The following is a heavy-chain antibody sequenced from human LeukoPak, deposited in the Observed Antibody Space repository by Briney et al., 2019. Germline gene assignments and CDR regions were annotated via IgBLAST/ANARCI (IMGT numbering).Heavy chain of an antibody. CDR2: IIPIFGTA. V-gene: IGHV1-69*05. D-gene: IGHD3-3*01. Sequence: SVKVSCKASGGTFSSYAISWVRQAPGQGLEWMGGIIPIFGTANYAQKFQGRVTMTRDTSTSTVYMELSSLRSEDTAVYYCARDTSYYGMDVWGQGTTVTVSS. CDR3: ARDTSYYGMDV. CDR1: GGTFSSYA. J-gene: IGHJ6*02.